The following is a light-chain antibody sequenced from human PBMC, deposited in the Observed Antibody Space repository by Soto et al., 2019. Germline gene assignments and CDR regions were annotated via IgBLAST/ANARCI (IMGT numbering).Light chain of an antibody. V-gene: IGLV2-14*01. CDR3: RSYTSSSPYV. CDR1: SSDVGGYNH. J-gene: IGLJ1*01. Sequence: QSVLTQPASVSGSPGQPITISCTGTSSDVGGYNHVSWYQQHPGKGHKLMIYEVSNRPSGVYNRVSGSESGNTASLTTSGLQAEDEADYYCRSYTSSSPYVFGSGSKVTVL. CDR2: EVS.